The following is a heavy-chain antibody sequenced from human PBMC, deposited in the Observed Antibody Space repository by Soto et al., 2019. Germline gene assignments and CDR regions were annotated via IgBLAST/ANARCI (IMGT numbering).Heavy chain of an antibody. V-gene: IGHV3-23*01. CDR2: ISGSGGST. J-gene: IGHJ6*02. CDR1: GFTFSSYA. D-gene: IGHD3-10*01. CDR3: AKDPSVLLWFGEPAGGMDV. Sequence: PGGSLRLSCAASGFTFSSYAMSWVRQAPGKGLEWVSAISGSGGSTYYADSVKGRFTISRDNSKNTLYLQMSSLRAEDTAVYYCAKDPSVLLWFGEPAGGMDVWGQGTTVTVSS.